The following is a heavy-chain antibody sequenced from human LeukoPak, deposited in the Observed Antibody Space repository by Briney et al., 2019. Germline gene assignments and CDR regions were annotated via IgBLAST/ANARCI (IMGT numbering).Heavy chain of an antibody. CDR3: ARDVEGAGNWFDP. V-gene: IGHV4-39*06. CDR2: IYYSGGT. Sequence: SETLSLTCSVSGGSISSSSYYWGWIRQPPGKGLEWIGSIYYSGGTYYIPSLKSRVDISIDTSNNQCTLKLSSLTAADTAVYFCARDVEGAGNWFDPWGQGTLVIVSS. D-gene: IGHD3-16*01. J-gene: IGHJ5*02. CDR1: GGSISSSSYY.